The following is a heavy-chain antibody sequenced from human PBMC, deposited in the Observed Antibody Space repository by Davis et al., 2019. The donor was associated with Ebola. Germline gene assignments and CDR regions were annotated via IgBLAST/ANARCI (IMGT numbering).Heavy chain of an antibody. CDR3: ARDGGDSGIRFDS. J-gene: IGHJ4*02. CDR1: GFTFTGYW. CDR2: INQYGNER. Sequence: GESLKISCVASGFTFTGYWMGWVRQAPGTGLELVANINQYGNERYYVDSVKGRFTISRDSAKNSLFLQMNNLRAEDTAVYYCARDGGDSGIRFDSWGQGTLVTVSS. V-gene: IGHV3-7*01. D-gene: IGHD3-10*01.